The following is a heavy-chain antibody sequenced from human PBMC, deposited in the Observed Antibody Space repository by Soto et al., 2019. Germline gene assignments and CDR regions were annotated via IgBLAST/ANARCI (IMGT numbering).Heavy chain of an antibody. V-gene: IGHV3-33*01. Sequence: GGSLRLSGAASGCTFSSYGMHWVRQAPGKGLEWVAVIWYDGSNKYYADSVKGRFTISRDNSKNTLYLQMNSLRAEDTAVYYCARDKVDTAMVEYGMDVWGQGTTVTVSS. CDR1: GCTFSSYG. J-gene: IGHJ6*02. CDR2: IWYDGSNK. CDR3: ARDKVDTAMVEYGMDV. D-gene: IGHD5-18*01.